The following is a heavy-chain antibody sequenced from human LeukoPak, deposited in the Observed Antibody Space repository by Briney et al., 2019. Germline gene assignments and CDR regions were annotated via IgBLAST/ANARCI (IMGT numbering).Heavy chain of an antibody. CDR2: MSPNSGNT. J-gene: IGHJ4*02. CDR3: ASFQTQV. Sequence: ASVKVSCKASGYTFTSYDINWVRQATGQGLEWVGWMSPNSGNTGSAQKFQGRVTMTRNTSISTAYMELSSLRSEDTAVYYCASFQTQVWGQGTLVTVSS. CDR1: GYTFTSYD. V-gene: IGHV1-8*01.